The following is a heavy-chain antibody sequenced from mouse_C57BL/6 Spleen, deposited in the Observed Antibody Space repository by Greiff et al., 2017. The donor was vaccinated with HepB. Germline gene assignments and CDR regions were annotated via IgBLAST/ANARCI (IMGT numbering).Heavy chain of an antibody. V-gene: IGHV1-50*01. J-gene: IGHJ4*01. CDR1: GYTFTSYW. CDR3: ARGGTNWDSGAMDY. D-gene: IGHD4-1*01. Sequence: QVQLQQSGAELVKPGASVKLSCKASGYTFTSYWMQWVKQRPGQGLEWIGEIDPSDSYTNYNQKFKGKATLTVDTSSSTAYMQLSSLTSEDSAVYYCARGGTNWDSGAMDYWGQGTSVTVSS. CDR2: IDPSDSYT.